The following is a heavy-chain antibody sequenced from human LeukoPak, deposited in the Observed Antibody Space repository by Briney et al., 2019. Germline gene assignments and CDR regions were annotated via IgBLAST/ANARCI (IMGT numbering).Heavy chain of an antibody. V-gene: IGHV3-30-3*01. Sequence: GRSLRLSCAASGFTFSSYAMHWVRQAPGKGLEWVAVISYDGSNKYYADSVRGRFTISRDNSKNTLYLQMNSLRAEDTAVYYCAKDSASLSSHFATYFDYWGQGTLVTVSS. J-gene: IGHJ4*02. D-gene: IGHD6-13*01. CDR1: GFTFSSYA. CDR2: ISYDGSNK. CDR3: AKDSASLSSHFATYFDY.